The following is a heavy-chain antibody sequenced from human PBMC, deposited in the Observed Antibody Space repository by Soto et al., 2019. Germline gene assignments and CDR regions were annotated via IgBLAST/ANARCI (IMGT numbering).Heavy chain of an antibody. V-gene: IGHV2-5*02. J-gene: IGHJ4*02. CDR1: GFAVIGRGMG. CDR2: TYWDGDD. CDR3: ALTGRWIRPPDYFDQ. Sequence: QITLKESGPVVVEPTQTLTLTSTYSGFAVIGRGMGVGCIRQSHAKALQWLAFTYWDGDDRYSPSLQSILTLRHDASRGQLVLPMTNVDPVDTGTYFCALTGRWIRPPDYFDQWGQRILVAVFS. D-gene: IGHD5-18*01.